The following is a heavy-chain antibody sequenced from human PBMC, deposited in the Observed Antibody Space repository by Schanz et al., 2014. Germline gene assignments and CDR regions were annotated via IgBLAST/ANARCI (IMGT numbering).Heavy chain of an antibody. CDR2: IIPILGIA. CDR3: ARGTMPGTFDI. Sequence: QVQLVQSGAEVKKPGSSVKVSCKASGGTFSSYSISWVRQAPGQGLEWMGRIIPILGIANYAQKFQGRVTNTADKSTSTAYMDLSSLRPEDTAVYYCARGTMPGTFDIWGQGTMXTVSS. J-gene: IGHJ3*02. CDR1: GGTFSSYS. V-gene: IGHV1-69*02. D-gene: IGHD2-2*01.